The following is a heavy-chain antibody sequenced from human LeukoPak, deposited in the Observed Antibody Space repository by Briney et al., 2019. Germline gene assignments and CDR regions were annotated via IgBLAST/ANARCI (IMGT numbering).Heavy chain of an antibody. V-gene: IGHV4-39*01. D-gene: IGHD3-9*01. Sequence: SETLSLTCTVSGGSVSSTEFSWGWIRQPPGKGLQWVGNLYYSGSTSYHPSLNSRVTMSVDTSKNLFSLKMTSVTAADTAVYYWARLSKGRYFNYIFDYWGQGSLVTVSS. J-gene: IGHJ4*02. CDR1: GGSVSSTEFS. CDR2: LYYSGST. CDR3: ARLSKGRYFNYIFDY.